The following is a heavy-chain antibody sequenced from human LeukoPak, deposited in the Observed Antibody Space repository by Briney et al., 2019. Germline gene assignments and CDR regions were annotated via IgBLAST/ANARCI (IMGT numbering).Heavy chain of an antibody. V-gene: IGHV3-23*01. J-gene: IGHJ4*02. CDR1: GFTFSNYA. CDR2: IRGIRGSNAVT. CDR3: ASTLTFGGVIVTKYFDY. D-gene: IGHD3-16*02. Sequence: GGSLRLSCVASGFTFSNYAMTWVRLAPGRGLEWVSSIRGIRGSNAVTGYADSVKGRFTISRDNSKNTLYLQMNSLRAEDTAVYYCASTLTFGGVIVTKYFDYWGQGTLVTVSS.